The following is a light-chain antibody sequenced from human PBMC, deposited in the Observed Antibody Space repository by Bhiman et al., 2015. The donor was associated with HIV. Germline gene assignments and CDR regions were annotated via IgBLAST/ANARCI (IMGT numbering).Light chain of an antibody. V-gene: IGLV2-14*03. CDR3: CSYAGLKRV. J-gene: IGLJ1*01. Sequence: QSALTQPASVSGSPGQSITISCTGTSSDVGGSDSVSWYQQHPGKAPKLMTYDVNKRPSEVSHRFSGSKSGNTASLTISGLQTEDEADYYCCSYAGLKRVFGTGTKVTVL. CDR2: DVN. CDR1: SSDVGGSDS.